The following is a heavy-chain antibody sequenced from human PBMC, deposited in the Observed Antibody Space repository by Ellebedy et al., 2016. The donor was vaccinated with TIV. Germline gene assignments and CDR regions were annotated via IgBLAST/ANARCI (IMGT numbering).Heavy chain of an antibody. J-gene: IGHJ3*02. CDR2: IYYSGST. CDR1: GGSISSYY. D-gene: IGHD3-10*01. Sequence: SETLSLTCTVSGGSISSYYWSWIRQPPGKGLEWIGYIYYSGSTNYNPSLKSRVTISVDTSKNQFSLKLSSVTAADTAVYYCARPLGFEGAFDIWGQGTMVTVSS. CDR3: ARPLGFEGAFDI. V-gene: IGHV4-59*01.